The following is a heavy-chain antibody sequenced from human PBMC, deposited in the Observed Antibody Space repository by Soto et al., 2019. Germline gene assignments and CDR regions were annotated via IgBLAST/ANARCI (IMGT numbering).Heavy chain of an antibody. D-gene: IGHD3-22*01. J-gene: IGHJ3*02. CDR1: GYTFTGYY. V-gene: IGHV1-2*04. CDR2: INLNSGGT. Sequence: GASVKVSCKASGYTFTGYYMHWVRQAPGQGLEWMGWINLNSGGTNYAQKFQGWVTMTRDTSISTAYMELSRLRSDDTAVYYCARAVNYYDSSGYYGCAFDIWGQGTMVTVSS. CDR3: ARAVNYYDSSGYYGCAFDI.